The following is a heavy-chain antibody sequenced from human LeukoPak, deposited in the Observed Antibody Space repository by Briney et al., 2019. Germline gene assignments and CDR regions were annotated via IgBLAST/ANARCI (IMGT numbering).Heavy chain of an antibody. Sequence: GGSLRLSCAASGFTFSSYSMNWVRQAPGKGLEWVSSISSSSSYIYYADSVKGRFTISRDNAKNSLYLQMNSLRAEDTAVYYCARDPGYSSGWFDYWGQGALVTVSS. D-gene: IGHD6-19*01. V-gene: IGHV3-21*01. CDR2: ISSSSSYI. J-gene: IGHJ4*02. CDR1: GFTFSSYS. CDR3: ARDPGYSSGWFDY.